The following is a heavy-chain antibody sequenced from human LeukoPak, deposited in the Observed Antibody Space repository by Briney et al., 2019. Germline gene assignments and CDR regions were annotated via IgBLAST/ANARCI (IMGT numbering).Heavy chain of an antibody. J-gene: IGHJ4*02. CDR1: GYTFTGYY. Sequence: ASVKVSCKASGYTFTGYYTHWVRQAPGQGLEWMGRINPNSGGTNYAQKFQGRVTMTRDTSISTAYMELSRLRSDDPAVYYCATTPLPDNSGWYQRPYDYWGQGTLVTVSS. CDR2: INPNSGGT. V-gene: IGHV1-2*06. D-gene: IGHD6-19*01. CDR3: ATTPLPDNSGWYQRPYDY.